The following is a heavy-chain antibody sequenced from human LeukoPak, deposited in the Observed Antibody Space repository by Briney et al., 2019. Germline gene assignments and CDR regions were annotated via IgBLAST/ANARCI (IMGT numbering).Heavy chain of an antibody. D-gene: IGHD6-13*01. CDR3: ARAHRRGNYGDY. CDR1: GGSFSGYY. CDR2: INHSGST. Sequence: SETLSLTCAVYGGSFSGYYWGWIRQPPGKGLEWIGEINHSGSTNYNPSLKSRVTISVDTSKNQFSLKLSSVTAADTAVYYCARAHRRGNYGDYWGQGTLVTVSS. J-gene: IGHJ4*02. V-gene: IGHV4-34*01.